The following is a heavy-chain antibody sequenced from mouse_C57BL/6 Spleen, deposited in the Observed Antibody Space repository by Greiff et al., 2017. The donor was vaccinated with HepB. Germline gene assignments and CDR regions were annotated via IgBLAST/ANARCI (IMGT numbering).Heavy chain of an antibody. CDR1: GYAFSSSW. CDR3: APLLRENAMDY. V-gene: IGHV1-82*01. CDR2: IYPGDGDT. J-gene: IGHJ4*01. Sequence: QVQLKESGPELVKPGASVKISCKASGYAFSSSWMNWVKQRPGKGLEWIGRIYPGDGDTNYNGKFKGKATLTADKSSSTAYMQLSSLTSEDSAVYFCAPLLRENAMDYWGQGTSVTVSS. D-gene: IGHD1-1*01.